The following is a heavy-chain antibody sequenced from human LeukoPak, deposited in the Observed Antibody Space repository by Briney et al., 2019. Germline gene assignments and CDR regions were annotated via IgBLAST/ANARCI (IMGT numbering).Heavy chain of an antibody. CDR1: GYTFTSYD. V-gene: IGHV1-8*03. CDR3: ARGGIFSSSWYGYNWFDP. Sequence: ASVKVSCKASGYTFTSYDINWVRQATGQGLEWMGWMNPNSGNTGYAQKFQGRVTITRNTSISTAYMELSSLRSEDTAVYYCARGGIFSSSWYGYNWFDPWGQGTLVTVSS. J-gene: IGHJ5*02. D-gene: IGHD6-13*01. CDR2: MNPNSGNT.